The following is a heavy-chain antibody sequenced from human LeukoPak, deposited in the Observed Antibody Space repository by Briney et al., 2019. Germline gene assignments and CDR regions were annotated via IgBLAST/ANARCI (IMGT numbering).Heavy chain of an antibody. D-gene: IGHD3-22*01. CDR3: ARDLGYYDSSGVAFDT. V-gene: IGHV4-31*03. Sequence: SETLSLTCTVSGGSISSGGCYWSWIRQHPGKGLEWIGYIYYSGSTYYNPSLKSRVTISVDTSKNQFSLKLSSVTAADTAVYYCARDLGYYDSSGVAFDTWGQGTMVTVSS. J-gene: IGHJ3*02. CDR2: IYYSGST. CDR1: GGSISSGGCY.